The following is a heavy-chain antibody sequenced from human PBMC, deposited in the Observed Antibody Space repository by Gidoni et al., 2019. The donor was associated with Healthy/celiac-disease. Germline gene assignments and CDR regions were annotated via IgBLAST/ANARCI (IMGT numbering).Heavy chain of an antibody. J-gene: IGHJ6*02. CDR2: INPNSGGT. V-gene: IGHV1-2*02. Sequence: QVQLVQSGAEVKKPGASVKVSCKASGYTFTGYYMHWVRQAPGQGLEWMGWINPNSGGTNYAQKFQGRVTMTRDTSISTAYMELSRLRSDDTAVYYCAVNWNDASVYYYGMDVWGQGTTVTVSS. CDR3: AVNWNDASVYYYGMDV. D-gene: IGHD1-1*01. CDR1: GYTFTGYY.